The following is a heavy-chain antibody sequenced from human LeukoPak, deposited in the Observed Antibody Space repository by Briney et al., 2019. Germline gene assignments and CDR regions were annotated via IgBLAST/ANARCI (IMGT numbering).Heavy chain of an antibody. CDR3: ASAAYYYDSSGYPIEGYYFDY. D-gene: IGHD3-22*01. CDR1: GYTFTGYY. J-gene: IGHJ4*02. V-gene: IGHV1-2*02. CDR2: INPNSGGT. Sequence: ASVMVSCKASGYTFTGYYMHWVRQAPGQGLEWMGWINPNSGGTNYAQKFQGRVTMTRDTSISTAYMELSRLRSDDTAVYYCASAAYYYDSSGYPIEGYYFDYWGQGTLVTVSS.